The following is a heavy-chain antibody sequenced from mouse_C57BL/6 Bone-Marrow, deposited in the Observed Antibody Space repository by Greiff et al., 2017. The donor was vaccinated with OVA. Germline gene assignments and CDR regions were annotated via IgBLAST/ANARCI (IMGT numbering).Heavy chain of an antibody. CDR3: SEDSAVYYCAWGYGSRHWYFDV. Sequence: VHLVESGPELARPWASVKISCQAFYTFSRRVHFAIRDTNYWMQWVKQRPGQGLEWIGAIYPGNGDTSYNQKFKGKATLTADKSSSTAYMQLSSLTSEDSAVYYCAWGYGSRHWYFDVWGTGTTVTVSS. J-gene: IGHJ1*03. CDR2: GQGLEWIG. CDR1: YTFSRRVH. D-gene: IGHD1-1*01. V-gene: IGHV1-87*01.